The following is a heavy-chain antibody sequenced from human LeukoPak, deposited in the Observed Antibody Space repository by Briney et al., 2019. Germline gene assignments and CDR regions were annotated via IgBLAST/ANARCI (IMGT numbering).Heavy chain of an antibody. V-gene: IGHV3-30*02. D-gene: IGHD3-9*01. CDR3: VKDFNFALDY. CDR1: GFIFSTSQ. Sequence: GGSLRLSCAASGFIFSTSQMHWVRQAPGKGLEWVAFIRFDGSRTSYADFVKGRFTISRDNSKNTVSLQMDGLRAEDTAVYHCVKDFNFALDYWGQGTLV. CDR2: IRFDGSRT. J-gene: IGHJ4*02.